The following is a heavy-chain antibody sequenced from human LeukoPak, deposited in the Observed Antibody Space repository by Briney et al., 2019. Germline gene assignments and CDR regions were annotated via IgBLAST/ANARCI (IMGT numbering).Heavy chain of an antibody. CDR2: IKQDGSEK. CDR1: GFTFSIYW. J-gene: IGHJ4*02. V-gene: IGHV3-7*01. Sequence: PGGSLRLSCAASGFTFSIYWMSWVRQAPGKGLEWVANIKQDGSEKYYVDSVKGRFTISRDNAKNSLYLQMNSLRAEDTAVYYCGLSTLGELLFDYWGQGTLVTVSS. CDR3: GLSTLGELLFDY. D-gene: IGHD3-10*01.